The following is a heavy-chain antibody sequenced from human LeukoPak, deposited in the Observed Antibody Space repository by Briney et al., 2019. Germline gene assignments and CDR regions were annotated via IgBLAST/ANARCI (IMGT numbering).Heavy chain of an antibody. Sequence: GSLRLSCAASGFTFSSYGMHWVRQAPGKGLEWVAVISYDGSNKYYADSVKGRFTISRDNSKNTLYLQMNSLRAEDTALYYCAKDIQGANWGQGTLVTVSS. CDR3: AKDIQGAN. V-gene: IGHV3-30*18. D-gene: IGHD5-18*01. J-gene: IGHJ4*02. CDR2: ISYDGSNK. CDR1: GFTFSSYG.